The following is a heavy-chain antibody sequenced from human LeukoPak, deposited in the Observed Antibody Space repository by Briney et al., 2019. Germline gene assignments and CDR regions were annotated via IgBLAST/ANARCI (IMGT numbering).Heavy chain of an antibody. CDR3: ARAKLRYFDWLTRDDAFDI. J-gene: IGHJ3*02. D-gene: IGHD3-9*01. V-gene: IGHV3-74*01. Sequence: PGGSLRLSCAASGFTFSNYGMHWVRQAPGKGQVWASRINSDGSSTSYADSVKGRFTISRDNAKNTLYLQMNSLRAEDTAVYYCARAKLRYFDWLTRDDAFDIWGQGTMVTVSS. CDR1: GFTFSNYG. CDR2: INSDGSST.